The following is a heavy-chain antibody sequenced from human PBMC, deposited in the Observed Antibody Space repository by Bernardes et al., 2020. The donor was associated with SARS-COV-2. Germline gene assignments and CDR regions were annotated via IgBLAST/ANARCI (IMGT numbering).Heavy chain of an antibody. CDR1: GFTFSSYA. Sequence: GGSLRLSCAASGFTFSSYAMSWVRQAPGKGLEWVSAIGDSGGSTFYADSVKGRFTISRDNSKNTLYLQMNSLRAEDTAVYYCAKSPGSSSPLDYWGQGTLVTVSS. CDR3: AKSPGSSSPLDY. J-gene: IGHJ4*02. V-gene: IGHV3-23*01. D-gene: IGHD6-6*01. CDR2: IGDSGGST.